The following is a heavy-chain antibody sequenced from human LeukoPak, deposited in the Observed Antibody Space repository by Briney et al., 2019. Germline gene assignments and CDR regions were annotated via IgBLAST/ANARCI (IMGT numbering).Heavy chain of an antibody. CDR1: GFTFSSYA. D-gene: IGHD2-2*01. J-gene: IGHJ6*02. CDR3: ARGPVPAASPYYYYGMDV. V-gene: IGHV3-30-3*01. Sequence: GGSLRLSCAASGFTFSSYAMHWVRQAPGKGLEWVAVLSYDGSNKYYADSVKGRFTISRDNSKNTLYLQMNSLRAEDTAVYYCARGPVPAASPYYYYGMDVWGQGTTVTVSS. CDR2: LSYDGSNK.